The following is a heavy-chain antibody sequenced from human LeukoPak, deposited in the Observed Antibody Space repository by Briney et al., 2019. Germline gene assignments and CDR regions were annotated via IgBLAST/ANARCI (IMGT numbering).Heavy chain of an antibody. CDR3: TAGTGRSDFDY. V-gene: IGHV3-15*01. J-gene: IGHJ4*02. Sequence: PGESLRLSCAASGFTFRNAWMSWVRQAPRRGLEWVGRIKRKGDDGTIDYAAPVKGRLSISRDDSKNTLYLQMNSLKSEDTAVYYCTAGTGRSDFDYWGQGTLVTVSS. CDR2: IKRKGDDGTI. D-gene: IGHD3/OR15-3a*01. CDR1: GFTFRNAW.